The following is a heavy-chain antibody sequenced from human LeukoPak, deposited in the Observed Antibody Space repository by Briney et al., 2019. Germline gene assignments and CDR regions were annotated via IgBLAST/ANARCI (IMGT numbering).Heavy chain of an antibody. V-gene: IGHV4-59*01. J-gene: IGHJ4*02. CDR1: GGSISSYY. Sequence: SETLSLTCTVSGGSISSYYWSWIRQPPGKGLEWIGYIYYSGSTNYNPSLKSRATISVDTSKNQFSLKLSSVTAADTAVYYCARGDYGDPFDYWGQGTLVTVSS. CDR2: IYYSGST. CDR3: ARGDYGDPFDY. D-gene: IGHD4-17*01.